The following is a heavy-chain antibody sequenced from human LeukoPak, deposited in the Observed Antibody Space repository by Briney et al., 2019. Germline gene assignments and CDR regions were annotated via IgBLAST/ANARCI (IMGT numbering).Heavy chain of an antibody. CDR1: GGSISNYY. D-gene: IGHD3-3*01. CDR3: ARGPIFGIIKNWFDS. Sequence: RSETLSLTCTVSGGSISNYYWSWIRQPPGKGLEWIGYMLYSGSINYNPSLKSRVTISVDMSKNQFSLNLSSVTAADTAIYYCARGPIFGIIKNWFDSWGQGTLVTVSS. V-gene: IGHV4-59*01. CDR2: MLYSGSI. J-gene: IGHJ5*01.